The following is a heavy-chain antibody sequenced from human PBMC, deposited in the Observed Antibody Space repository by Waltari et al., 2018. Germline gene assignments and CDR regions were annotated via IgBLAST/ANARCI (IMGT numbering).Heavy chain of an antibody. Sequence: QVQLAESGGGVVQPGGSLRLSCAASGLSFRTYGMHWVRQAPGKGLEWVSFIPYEGSNKYYIESVKGRFNISRDNSNNMLYLQMNSLRAEDTAVYYCSGYGPYTPGYWGQGTLVSVSS. CDR1: GLSFRTYG. J-gene: IGHJ4*02. CDR3: SGYGPYTPGY. CDR2: IPYEGSNK. V-gene: IGHV3-30*02. D-gene: IGHD5-18*01.